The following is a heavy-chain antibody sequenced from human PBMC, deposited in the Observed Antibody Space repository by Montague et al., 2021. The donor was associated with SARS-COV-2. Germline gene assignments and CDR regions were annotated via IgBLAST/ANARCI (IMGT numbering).Heavy chain of an antibody. D-gene: IGHD3-22*01. CDR3: ARGRVGITMILVVIGYSYYFAY. CDR1: GSWYSGAD. CDR2: FCFKKKT. V-gene: IGHV4-34*01. J-gene: IGHJ4*02. Sequence: SETLSLTCSRLGSWYSGADRKSTRLNSSQTLDSYADFCFKKKTNYNPSLKSRVTISVDTSKNQFSLKLRSMTAADTAVYYCARGRVGITMILVVIGYSYYFAYWGQGTLVTVSS.